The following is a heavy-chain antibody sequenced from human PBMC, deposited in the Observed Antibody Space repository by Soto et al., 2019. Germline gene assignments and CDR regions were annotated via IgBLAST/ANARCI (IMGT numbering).Heavy chain of an antibody. D-gene: IGHD6-6*01. J-gene: IGHJ6*03. Sequence: TGGSLRLSCAASGFTFSSYAMSWVRQAPGKGLEWVSAISGSGGSTYYADSVKGRFTISRDNSKNTLYLQMNSLRAEDTAVYYCAKGAARPHPYYYYYYMDVWGKGTTVTVSS. CDR1: GFTFSSYA. CDR2: ISGSGGST. CDR3: AKGAARPHPYYYYYYMDV. V-gene: IGHV3-23*01.